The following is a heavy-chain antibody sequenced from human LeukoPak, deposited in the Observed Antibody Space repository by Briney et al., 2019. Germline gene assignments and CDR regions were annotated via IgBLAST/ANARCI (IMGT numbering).Heavy chain of an antibody. CDR3: AREEHDILTGPYNWFDP. V-gene: IGHV3-30*04. D-gene: IGHD3-9*01. CDR1: GFTFSSYA. CDR2: ISYDGSNK. J-gene: IGHJ5*02. Sequence: GGSLRLSCAASGFTFSSYAMHWVRQAPGKGLEWVAVISYDGSNKYHADSVKGRFTISRDNSKNTLYLQMNSLRAEDTAVYYCAREEHDILTGPYNWFDPWGQGTLVTVSS.